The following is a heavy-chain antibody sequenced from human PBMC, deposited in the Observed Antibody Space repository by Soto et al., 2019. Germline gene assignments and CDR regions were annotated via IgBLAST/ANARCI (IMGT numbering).Heavy chain of an antibody. V-gene: IGHV4-39*01. D-gene: IGHD3-3*01. CDR3: ARPNYAFWICYYRYNWFDP. CDR2: ISYSGST. Sequence: QLQLQESGPGLVKPSETLSLTCTVSGGSISSSSYYWGWIRQPPGKGLEWIGSISYSGSTYYNQSLKSRVTIPVDTYKNQFSGKLSSVTAAYTAVYYCARPNYAFWICYYRYNWFDPWGQGTLVTVSS. J-gene: IGHJ5*01. CDR1: GGSISSSSYY.